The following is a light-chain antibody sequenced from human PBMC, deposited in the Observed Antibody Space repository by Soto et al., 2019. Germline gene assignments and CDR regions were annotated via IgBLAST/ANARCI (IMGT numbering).Light chain of an antibody. CDR2: KAS. Sequence: DIQMTQSPSSLSASVEDRVTITCRASQSISSWLAWYQQKPGKAPKLLIYKASTLKSGVPSRFGGSGSGTEFTLTISSLQPDDFATYYCQHYNSYSEAFGQGTKVDIK. J-gene: IGKJ1*01. CDR1: QSISSW. CDR3: QHYNSYSEA. V-gene: IGKV1-5*03.